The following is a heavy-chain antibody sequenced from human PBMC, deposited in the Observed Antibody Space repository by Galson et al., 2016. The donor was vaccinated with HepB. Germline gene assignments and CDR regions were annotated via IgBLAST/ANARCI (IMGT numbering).Heavy chain of an antibody. CDR1: GGSISSSGSY. CDR2: IYHSGST. CDR3: ARRGVSRTVLIWFGASYYFDY. V-gene: IGHV4-39*01. D-gene: IGHD3-10*01. Sequence: ETLSLTCTVSGGSISSSGSYWGWIRRPPGKGLEWIGNIYHSGSTFYNPSLKSRVTISVDTSKNQFFLKLSSVTAADTAVYYCARRGVSRTVLIWFGASYYFDYWGQGTLVTVSS. J-gene: IGHJ4*02.